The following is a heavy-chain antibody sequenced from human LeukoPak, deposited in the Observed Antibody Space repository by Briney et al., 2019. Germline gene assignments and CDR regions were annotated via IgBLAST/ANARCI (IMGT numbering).Heavy chain of an antibody. D-gene: IGHD6-19*01. CDR1: GFTFSSYG. J-gene: IGHJ4*02. CDR2: ISYDGSNK. Sequence: GGTLRLSCAASGFTFSSYGMHWVRQAPGKGLEWVAVISYDGSNKYYADSVKGRFTISRDNSKDTLYLQMNSLRAEDTAVYYCASGSGWQDYWGQGTLVTVSS. V-gene: IGHV3-30*03. CDR3: ASGSGWQDY.